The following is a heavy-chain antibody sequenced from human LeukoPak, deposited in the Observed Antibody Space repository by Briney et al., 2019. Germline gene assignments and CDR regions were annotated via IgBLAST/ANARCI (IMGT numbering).Heavy chain of an antibody. D-gene: IGHD5-18*01. CDR1: GFTFSSYG. V-gene: IGHV3-30*02. CDR3: AKDRGGYSYAADY. Sequence: PGGSLRLSCAASGFTFSSYGMHWVRQAPGKGLEWVAFIRYDGSNKYYADSVKGRFTISRDNSKNSLYLQMNSLRTEDTALYYCAKDRGGYSYAADYWGQGTLVTVSS. J-gene: IGHJ4*02. CDR2: IRYDGSNK.